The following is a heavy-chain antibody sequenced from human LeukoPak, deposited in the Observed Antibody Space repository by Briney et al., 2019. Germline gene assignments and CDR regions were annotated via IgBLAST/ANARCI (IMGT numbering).Heavy chain of an antibody. CDR3: ALDSSGWSDDSFDI. CDR1: GASISFYY. Sequence: SETLSLTCTVSGASISFYYWSWIRQPPGKGLEWIGYIYYSGNTKYNPSLKSRVTMSIDTSKNQFSLNLKSVTAADTAVYYCALDSSGWSDDSFDIWGHGTMVTVSP. CDR2: IYYSGNT. J-gene: IGHJ3*02. D-gene: IGHD6-13*01. V-gene: IGHV4-59*01.